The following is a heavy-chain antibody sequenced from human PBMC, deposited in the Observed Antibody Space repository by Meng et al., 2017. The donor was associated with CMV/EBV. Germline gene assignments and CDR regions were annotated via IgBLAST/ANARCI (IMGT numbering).Heavy chain of an antibody. CDR3: AKGTRLRGSGMDV. D-gene: IGHD3-10*01. J-gene: IGHJ6*02. Sequence: GESLKISCAASGFTFSSYGMNWVRQAPGKGLEWVAFIRYDGSNKYYADSVKGRFTISRDNSKNTLYLQMNSLRAEDTAVYYCAKGTRLRGSGMDVWGQGTTVTVSS. V-gene: IGHV3-30*02. CDR2: IRYDGSNK. CDR1: GFTFSSYG.